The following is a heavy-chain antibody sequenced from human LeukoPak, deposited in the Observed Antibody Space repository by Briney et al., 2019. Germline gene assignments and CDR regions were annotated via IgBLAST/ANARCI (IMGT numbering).Heavy chain of an antibody. CDR2: IYHTGRT. V-gene: IGHV4-38-2*02. Sequence: SETLSLTCTVSGYSITSAYYWGWIRQPPGKGLEWIGSIYHTGRTYYNPSLKSRVTISVDTSKNQFSLKLSSVTAADTAVYYCARDRYSSSWYYYYYYMDVWGKGTTVTVSS. D-gene: IGHD6-13*01. CDR1: GYSITSAYY. J-gene: IGHJ6*03. CDR3: ARDRYSSSWYYYYYYMDV.